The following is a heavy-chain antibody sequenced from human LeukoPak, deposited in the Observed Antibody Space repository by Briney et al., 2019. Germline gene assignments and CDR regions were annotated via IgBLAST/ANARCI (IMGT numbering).Heavy chain of an antibody. J-gene: IGHJ6*02. V-gene: IGHV1-3*01. CDR2: INPGDGDT. CDR1: GYTFTSYG. D-gene: IGHD2-21*02. Sequence: ASVKVSCKASGYTFTSYGISWVRQAPGQRPEWMGRINPGDGDTKYSQNFQDRVTFGRDTSANTAFMELSSLRSEDTAVYYCARRGVTTRDSYYYSLHVGGQGTTVTVSS. CDR3: ARRGVTTRDSYYYSLHV.